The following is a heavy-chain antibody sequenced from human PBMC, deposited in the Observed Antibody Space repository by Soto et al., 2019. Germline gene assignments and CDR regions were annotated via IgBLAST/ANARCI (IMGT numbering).Heavy chain of an antibody. V-gene: IGHV3-30*04. J-gene: IGHJ4*02. D-gene: IGHD3-22*01. CDR2: ISYDGRNK. CDR1: GFTFSSYA. Sequence: GGSLRLSCAASGFTFSSYAMHWVRQAPGKGLEWVAVISYDGRNKYYADSVKGRFTISRDNSKNTLYLQMNSLRAEDTAVYYCARDGRDSSGYYPTYYFDYWGQGTLVTAPQ. CDR3: ARDGRDSSGYYPTYYFDY.